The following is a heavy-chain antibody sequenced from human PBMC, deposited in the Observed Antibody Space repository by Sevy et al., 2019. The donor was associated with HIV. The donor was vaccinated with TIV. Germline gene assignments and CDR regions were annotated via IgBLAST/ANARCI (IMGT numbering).Heavy chain of an antibody. J-gene: IGHJ6*02. Sequence: GGSLRLSCAASGFTFSSYWMSWVRQAPGKGLEWVANMKQDGSEKYYVDPVKGRFTISRDNAKNSLYLQMNSLGAKETAVYYCAGGGVQIREYGMDVWGQGTTVTVSS. CDR1: GFTFSSYW. D-gene: IGHD2-15*01. CDR3: AGGGVQIREYGMDV. V-gene: IGHV3-7*01. CDR2: MKQDGSEK.